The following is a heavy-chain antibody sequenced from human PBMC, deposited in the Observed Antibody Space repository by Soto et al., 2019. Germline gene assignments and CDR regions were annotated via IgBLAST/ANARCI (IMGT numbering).Heavy chain of an antibody. CDR1: GFTFSSYA. J-gene: IGHJ6*02. CDR2: ISGSGGST. CDR3: AKVSGTGYYYYYGMDV. Sequence: GGSLRLSCAASGFTFSSYAMSWVRQAPGKGLEWVSAISGSGGSTYYEDSVKGRFTISRDNSKNTLYLQMNSLRAEDTAVYYCAKVSGTGYYYYYGMDVWGQGTTVTVSS. D-gene: IGHD3-10*01. V-gene: IGHV3-23*01.